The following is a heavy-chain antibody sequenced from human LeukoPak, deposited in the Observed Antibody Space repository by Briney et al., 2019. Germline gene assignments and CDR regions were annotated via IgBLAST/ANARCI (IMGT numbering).Heavy chain of an antibody. CDR1: GGTFSSYT. CDR3: ARTLGASYYDFWSGPDPYYFDY. D-gene: IGHD3-3*01. V-gene: IGHV1-69*02. Sequence: SVKVSCKASGGTFSSYTISWVRQAPGQGPEWMGRIIPILGIANYAQKFQGRVTITADKSTSTAYMELSSLRSEDTAVYYCARTLGASYYDFWSGPDPYYFDYWGQGTLVTVSS. J-gene: IGHJ4*02. CDR2: IIPILGIA.